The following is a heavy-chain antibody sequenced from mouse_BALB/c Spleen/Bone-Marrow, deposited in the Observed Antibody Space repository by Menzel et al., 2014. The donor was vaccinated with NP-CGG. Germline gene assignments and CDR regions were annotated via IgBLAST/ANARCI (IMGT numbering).Heavy chain of an antibody. J-gene: IGHJ3*01. Sequence: EVQQVESGPGLVKPSQSLSLTCSVTGYSITSGYYWNWIRQFPGNKLEWMGFISYDGSNNYNPSLKNRISITRDTSKNQFFLKLNSVTTEDTATYYCAALLAYWGQGTLVTVSA. CDR1: GYSITSGYY. CDR3: AALLAY. V-gene: IGHV3-6*02. CDR2: ISYDGSN.